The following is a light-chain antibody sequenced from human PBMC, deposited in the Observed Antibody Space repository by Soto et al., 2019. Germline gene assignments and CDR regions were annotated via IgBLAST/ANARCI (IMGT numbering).Light chain of an antibody. V-gene: IGKV1-27*01. Sequence: DIQMNQSPSSLSASVGDRVTITCRASQGISNFLAWYQQKPGKVPKLLIYAASTLQSAVPSRFSGSGSGTDFTLTISSLQPEDVATYYCQKYNSAPRTFGQGTKVEIK. J-gene: IGKJ1*01. CDR2: AAS. CDR3: QKYNSAPRT. CDR1: QGISNF.